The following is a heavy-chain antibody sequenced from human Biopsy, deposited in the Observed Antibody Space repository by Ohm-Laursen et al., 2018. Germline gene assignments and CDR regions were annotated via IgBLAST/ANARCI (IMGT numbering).Heavy chain of an antibody. CDR1: GFTFSEYY. V-gene: IGHV3-23*01. D-gene: IGHD2-21*01. Sequence: SLRLSCSASGFTFSEYYMEWVRQVPGKGLEWVSSISGSGGGTHYADSVKGRFTISRDNSKNTLYLQMNSLRADDTAVYYCGRWRSGAADIWGQGTVVTVSS. CDR2: ISGSGGGT. J-gene: IGHJ3*02. CDR3: GRWRSGAADI.